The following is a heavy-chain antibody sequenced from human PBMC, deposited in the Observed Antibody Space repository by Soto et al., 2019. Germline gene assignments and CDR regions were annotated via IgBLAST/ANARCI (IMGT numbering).Heavy chain of an antibody. Sequence: PGGSLRLSCAASGFTFSSCSMNWVRQAPGKGLEWVSSISGSGDRTYYRDSVKGRFTISRGNSKNTLYLQMDYLRAEDTAVFYCARDWNSRRRSGYDLGDCWGQGTLVTVSS. V-gene: IGHV3-23*01. CDR1: GFTFSSCS. CDR2: ISGSGDRT. CDR3: ARDWNSRRRSGYDLGDC. J-gene: IGHJ4*02. D-gene: IGHD5-12*01.